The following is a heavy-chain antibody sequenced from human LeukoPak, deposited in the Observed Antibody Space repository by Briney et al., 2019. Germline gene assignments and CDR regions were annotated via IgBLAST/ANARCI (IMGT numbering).Heavy chain of an antibody. CDR2: INTTTGNP. CDR1: GYTFTSCP. CDR3: ARGHDTTGYFAY. V-gene: IGHV7-4-1*02. J-gene: IGHJ4*02. Sequence: ASVKVSCKPSGYTFTSCPINWVRQAPGQGLEWMGWINTTTGNPTYAQGLTGQFVFSLDTSVSTAYLQITSLKAEDIGVYYCARGHDTTGYFAYWGQGSLVTVSS. D-gene: IGHD3-9*01.